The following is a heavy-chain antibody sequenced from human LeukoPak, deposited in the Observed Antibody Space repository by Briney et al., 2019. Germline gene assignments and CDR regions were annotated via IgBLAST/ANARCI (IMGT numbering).Heavy chain of an antibody. Sequence: PSETLSLTCTVSGASISSHYWTWIRQPPGKGLEWIGDIHYSGSTNYNPSLKSRVTISIDTPKNQFSLKLSSVTAADTALYYCARDYYDILTGRFQFDFWGQGALVTVSS. CDR3: ARDYYDILTGRFQFDF. CDR1: GASISSHY. V-gene: IGHV4-59*11. D-gene: IGHD3-9*01. J-gene: IGHJ4*02. CDR2: IHYSGST.